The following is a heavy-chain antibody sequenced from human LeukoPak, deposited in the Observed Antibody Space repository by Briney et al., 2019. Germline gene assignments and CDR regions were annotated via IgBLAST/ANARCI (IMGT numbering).Heavy chain of an antibody. CDR3: SGYSSGWTYYFDY. D-gene: IGHD6-19*01. CDR2: ISSSSSYI. V-gene: IGHV3-21*01. Sequence: GGSLRLSCAASGFTFSSYSMNWVRQAPGKGLEWVSSISSSSSYIYYAGSVKGRFTISRDNAKNSLYLQMNSLRAEDTAVYYCSGYSSGWTYYFDYWGQGTLVTVSS. J-gene: IGHJ4*02. CDR1: GFTFSSYS.